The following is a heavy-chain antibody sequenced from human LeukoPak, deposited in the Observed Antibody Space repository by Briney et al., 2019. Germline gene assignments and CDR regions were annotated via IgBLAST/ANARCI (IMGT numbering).Heavy chain of an antibody. CDR3: ARGASYVTSQWFDP. Sequence: SGGSLRLSCAASGFTFSSYEMNWVRQAPGKGLEWVSYISSSGSTIYYADSVKGRFTISRDNAKNSLYLQMNSLRAEDTAVYYCARGASYVTSQWFDPWGQGTQVTVSS. CDR1: GFTFSSYE. V-gene: IGHV3-48*03. CDR2: ISSSGSTI. J-gene: IGHJ5*02. D-gene: IGHD2-21*02.